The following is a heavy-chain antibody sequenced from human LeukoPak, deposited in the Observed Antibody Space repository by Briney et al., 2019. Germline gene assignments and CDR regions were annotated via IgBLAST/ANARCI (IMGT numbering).Heavy chain of an antibody. CDR1: GFTFSSYV. J-gene: IGHJ4*02. V-gene: IGHV3-23*01. D-gene: IGHD3-22*01. CDR2: ISGSGGST. Sequence: GGSLRLSCAASGFTFSSYVMSWVRQAPGKGREWGSAISGSGGSTYYADSVKGRFTISRDNSKNTLYLQMNGLRAEDTAVYYCAKGYYDSSGLYDYWGQGTLVTVSS. CDR3: AKGYYDSSGLYDY.